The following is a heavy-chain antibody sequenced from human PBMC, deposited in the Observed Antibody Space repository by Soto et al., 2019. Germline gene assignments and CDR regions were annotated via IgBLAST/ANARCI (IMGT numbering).Heavy chain of an antibody. CDR2: ISSSSSTI. CDR3: ARDFDIVVVPAAIY. D-gene: IGHD2-2*02. CDR1: GFTFSSYS. Sequence: GGSLRLSCAASGFTFSSYSMNWVRQAPGKGLEWVSYISSSSSTIYYADSVKGRFTISRDNAKNSLYLQMNSLRAEDTAVYYCARDFDIVVVPAAIYWGQGTLVTVSS. J-gene: IGHJ4*02. V-gene: IGHV3-48*01.